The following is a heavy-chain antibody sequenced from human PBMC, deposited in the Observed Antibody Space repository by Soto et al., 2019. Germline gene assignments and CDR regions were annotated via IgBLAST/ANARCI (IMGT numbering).Heavy chain of an antibody. D-gene: IGHD1-7*01. CDR3: ARKKNWNYDYYYYGMDV. CDR2: IIPIFGTA. Sequence: ASVKVSCKASGGTFSSYAISWVRQAPGQGFEWMGGIIPIFGTANYAQKFQGRVTITADESTSTAYMELSSLRSEDTAVYYCARKKNWNYDYYYYGMDVWGQGTTVTVSS. V-gene: IGHV1-69*13. J-gene: IGHJ6*02. CDR1: GGTFSSYA.